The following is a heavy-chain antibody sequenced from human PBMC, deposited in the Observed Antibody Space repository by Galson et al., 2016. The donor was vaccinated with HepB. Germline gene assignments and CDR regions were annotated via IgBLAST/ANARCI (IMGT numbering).Heavy chain of an antibody. CDR1: GGSLRGYT. Sequence: ETLSLTCVVYGGSLRGYTWSWIRQPPGKGLEWIGEINHGGSTNYNPSLKRRVTMSVDTSKNQFSLKLTSVTAADTAVYFCARSRRCSGGDCYSFFRYNWLDPWGQGTLVTVSS. CDR2: INHGGST. D-gene: IGHD2-15*01. V-gene: IGHV4-34*01. CDR3: ARSRRCSGGDCYSFFRYNWLDP. J-gene: IGHJ5*02.